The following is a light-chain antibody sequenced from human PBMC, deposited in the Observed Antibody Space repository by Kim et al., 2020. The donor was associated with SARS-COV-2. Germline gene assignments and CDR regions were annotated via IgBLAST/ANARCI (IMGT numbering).Light chain of an antibody. J-gene: IGKJ1*01. CDR1: QGISHF. Sequence: DIQMTQSPSSLSASVGDRVTITCRASQGISHFLAWYQQKPGKVLKLLIYDASNLEPGVTSRFSGSGSGTDFTLTISSLQPEDVATYYCQKYDSVPWTFGQGTKVEIK. CDR2: DAS. V-gene: IGKV1-27*01. CDR3: QKYDSVPWT.